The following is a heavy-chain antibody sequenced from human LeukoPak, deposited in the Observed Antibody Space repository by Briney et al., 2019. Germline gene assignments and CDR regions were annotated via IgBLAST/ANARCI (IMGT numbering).Heavy chain of an antibody. Sequence: GGSLRLSCAASGFTVSSNYMSWVRQAPGKGLEWVSVIYSGGSTYYADSAKGRFTISRDNSKNTLYLQMNSLRAEDTAVYYCARDRRTGRLGELSLDPCFDYWGQGTLVTVSS. J-gene: IGHJ4*02. V-gene: IGHV3-53*01. CDR1: GFTVSSNY. CDR3: ARDRRTGRLGELSLDPCFDY. D-gene: IGHD3-16*02. CDR2: IYSGGST.